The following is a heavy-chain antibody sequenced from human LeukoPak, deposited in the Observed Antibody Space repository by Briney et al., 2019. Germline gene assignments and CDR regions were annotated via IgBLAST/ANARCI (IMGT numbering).Heavy chain of an antibody. D-gene: IGHD3-3*01. J-gene: IGHJ5*02. CDR1: GFTFSSYA. CDR2: ISGSGGST. CDR3: AKSAQVALRFLEWSFPSDNWLDP. V-gene: IGHV3-23*01. Sequence: GGSLRLSCAASGFTFSSYAMRWVRQAPGKGLEWVSAISGSGGSTYYADSVKGRFTISRDNSKNTLYLQMNSLRAEDTAVYYCAKSAQVALRFLEWSFPSDNWLDPWGQGTLVTVSS.